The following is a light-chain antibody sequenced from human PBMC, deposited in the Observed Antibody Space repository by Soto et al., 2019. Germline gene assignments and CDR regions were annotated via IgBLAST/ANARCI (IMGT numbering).Light chain of an antibody. V-gene: IGKV1-39*01. CDR1: QSISNY. Sequence: DIQMTQSPSSLSASEGDRVTITCRASQSISNYLNWYQQKPGKAPKFLIYGASSLQSGVPSRFSGSGSGTDFTLTISSLQPEDFATYFCQQSYSTPLTFGGGTKVEIK. CDR3: QQSYSTPLT. CDR2: GAS. J-gene: IGKJ4*01.